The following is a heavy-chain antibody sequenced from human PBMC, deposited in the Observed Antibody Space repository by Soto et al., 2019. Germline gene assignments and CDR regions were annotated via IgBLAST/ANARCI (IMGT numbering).Heavy chain of an antibody. V-gene: IGHV1-2*02. D-gene: IGHD3-10*01. CDR2: INPNSVGT. J-gene: IGHJ3*02. CDR1: GYTFTGHY. Sequence: ASVKVACKASGYTFTGHYMHWVRQAPGQGLEWMGWINPNSVGTNYAQKFQGRVTMTRDTSISTAYMELSRLRSDDTAVYYCAREPMVRAAHGFDIWGQGTMDTVSS. CDR3: AREPMVRAAHGFDI.